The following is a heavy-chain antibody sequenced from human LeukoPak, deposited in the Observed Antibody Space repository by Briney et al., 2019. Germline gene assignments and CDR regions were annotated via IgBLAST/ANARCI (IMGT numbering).Heavy chain of an antibody. CDR2: ISKSSALK. J-gene: IGHJ4*02. V-gene: IGHV3-21*01. Sequence: GVLRLSCVASEYDFRAYTFTWVRQAPGKGLEYVSSISKSSALKYYSESVRGRFTISRDNAENSLYLDMSNLGAEDTAVYFCVRGDNRDQWGQGTLVTVSS. CDR1: EYDFRAYT. CDR3: VRGDNRDQ. D-gene: IGHD2-2*01.